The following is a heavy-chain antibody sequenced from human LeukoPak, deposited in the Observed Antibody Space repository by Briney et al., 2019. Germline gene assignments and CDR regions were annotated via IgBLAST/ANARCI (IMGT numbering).Heavy chain of an antibody. CDR3: AKDGQLRTMIVVVITLPAMDAFDI. J-gene: IGHJ3*02. D-gene: IGHD3-22*01. Sequence: GGSLRLSCAASGFTFSSYAMSWVRQAPGKGLEWVSAISGSGGSTYYADSVKGRFTISRDNSKNTLYLQMNSLRAEDTAVYYCAKDGQLRTMIVVVITLPAMDAFDIWGQGTMVTVSS. CDR2: ISGSGGST. V-gene: IGHV3-23*01. CDR1: GFTFSSYA.